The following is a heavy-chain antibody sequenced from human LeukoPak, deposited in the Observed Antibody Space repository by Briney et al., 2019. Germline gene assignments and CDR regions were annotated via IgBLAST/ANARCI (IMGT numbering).Heavy chain of an antibody. J-gene: IGHJ6*03. CDR2: IYHSGST. CDR1: GYSISSGYY. D-gene: IGHD3-3*01. CDR3: ARAVYDFWSGLYYYYYMDV. Sequence: ASETLSLTCTVSGYSISSGYYWGWIRQPPGKGLEWIGSIYHSGSTYYNPSLKSRVTISVDTSKNQFSLKLSSVTAADTAVYYCARAVYDFWSGLYYYYYMDVWGKGTTVTVSS. V-gene: IGHV4-38-2*02.